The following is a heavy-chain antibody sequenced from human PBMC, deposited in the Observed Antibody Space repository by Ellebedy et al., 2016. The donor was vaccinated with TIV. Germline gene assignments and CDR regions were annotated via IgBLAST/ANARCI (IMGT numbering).Heavy chain of an antibody. Sequence: GGSLRLXCAASGFTFSNNWMGWVRQVPGKGLEWLANINKDGSDRYYVDSMKGRFTISRDNAKNTLYLQMNSLRAEDTAVYFCGRDVASGVFDYWGQGTLVTVSS. CDR3: GRDVASGVFDY. CDR2: INKDGSDR. CDR1: GFTFSNNW. D-gene: IGHD1-26*01. J-gene: IGHJ4*02. V-gene: IGHV3-7*01.